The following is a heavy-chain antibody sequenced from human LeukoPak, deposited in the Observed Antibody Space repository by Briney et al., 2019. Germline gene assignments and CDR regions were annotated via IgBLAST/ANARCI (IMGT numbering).Heavy chain of an antibody. Sequence: GGSLRLSCAASGFSFSTYSMNWVRQAPGKGLEWVSSISRNSRYIYYADSVKGRFTISRDNSKNTLYLQMNSLRAEDTAVYYCARLDGSGSYKYYMDVWGKGTTVTISS. J-gene: IGHJ6*03. CDR2: ISRNSRYI. D-gene: IGHD3-10*01. CDR1: GFSFSTYS. V-gene: IGHV3-21*04. CDR3: ARLDGSGSYKYYMDV.